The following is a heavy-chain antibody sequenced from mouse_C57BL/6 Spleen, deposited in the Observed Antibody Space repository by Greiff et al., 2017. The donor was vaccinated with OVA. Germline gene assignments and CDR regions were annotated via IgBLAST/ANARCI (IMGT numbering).Heavy chain of an antibody. CDR3: TRGDYYGSSYRYFDV. J-gene: IGHJ1*03. D-gene: IGHD1-1*01. Sequence: EVKLVESGEGLVKPGGSLKLSCAASGFTFSSYAMSWVRQTPEKRLEWVAYISSGGDYIYYADTVKGRFTISRDNARNTLYLQMSSLKSEDTAMYYCTRGDYYGSSYRYFDVWGTGTTVTVSS. CDR2: ISSGGDYI. CDR1: GFTFSSYA. V-gene: IGHV5-9-1*02.